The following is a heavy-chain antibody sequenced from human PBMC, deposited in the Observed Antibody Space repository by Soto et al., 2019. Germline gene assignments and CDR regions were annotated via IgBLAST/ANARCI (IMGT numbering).Heavy chain of an antibody. CDR1: GGSISSYY. Sequence: PSETLSLTCTVSGGSISSYYWSWIRQPPGKGLEWIGYIYYSGSTNYNPSLKSRVTISVDTSKNQFSLKLSSVTAADTAVYYCARVVYSSSLIMGYYYYGMDVWGQGTTVTVSS. CDR2: IYYSGST. CDR3: ARVVYSSSLIMGYYYYGMDV. J-gene: IGHJ6*02. V-gene: IGHV4-59*01. D-gene: IGHD6-13*01.